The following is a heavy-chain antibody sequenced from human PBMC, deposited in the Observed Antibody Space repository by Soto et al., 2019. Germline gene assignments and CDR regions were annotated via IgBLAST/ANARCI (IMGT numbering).Heavy chain of an antibody. D-gene: IGHD5-12*01. CDR2: VKDGGST. J-gene: IGHJ4*02. V-gene: IGHV4-34*01. CDR3: ARGQEGIVATH. Sequence: QVQLQQWGAGLLKPSETLSLTCTVNGGSLTGYYWSWIRQPPGKGLEWIGEVKDGGSTNYSPSLRCRVSISAATSKNHFSLRLNSVTAADSAVYFCARGQEGIVATHWDQGALVTVSS. CDR1: GGSLTGYY.